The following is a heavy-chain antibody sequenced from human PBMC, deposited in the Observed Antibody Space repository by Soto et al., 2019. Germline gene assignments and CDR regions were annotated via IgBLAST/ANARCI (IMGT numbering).Heavy chain of an antibody. V-gene: IGHV1-46*01. Sequence: ASVKVSCKASGYTFTSYYMHWVRQAPGQGLEWMGIINPSGGSTSYAQKFQGRVTMTRDTSTSTVYMELSSLRSEDTAVYYCARDSREEYYDILTGYYLYYYYGMDVWGQGTTVTVSS. CDR2: INPSGGST. J-gene: IGHJ6*02. CDR3: ARDSREEYYDILTGYYLYYYYGMDV. CDR1: GYTFTSYY. D-gene: IGHD3-9*01.